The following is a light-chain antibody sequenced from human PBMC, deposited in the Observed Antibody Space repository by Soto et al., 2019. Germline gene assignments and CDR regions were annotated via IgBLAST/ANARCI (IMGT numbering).Light chain of an antibody. CDR2: GAS. CDR3: QQYNNWPIT. CDR1: QSISSN. J-gene: IGKJ5*01. V-gene: IGKV3-15*01. Sequence: MTQSPDTLSLPPGERATLSCRASQSISSNFAWYQQRPGQAPRLLIYGASTRATGIPARFSGSGSGTEFTLTISSLHSEDFAVYYCQQYNNWPITFGQGTRLEIK.